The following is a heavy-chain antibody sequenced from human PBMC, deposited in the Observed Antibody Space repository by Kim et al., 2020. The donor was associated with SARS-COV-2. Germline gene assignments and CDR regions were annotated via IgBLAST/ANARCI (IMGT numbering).Heavy chain of an antibody. CDR2: IWYDGSNK. J-gene: IGHJ6*02. Sequence: GGSLRLSCAASGFTFSSYGMHWVRQAPGKGLEWVAVIWYDGSNKYYADSVKGRFTISRDNSKNTLYLQMNSLRAEDTAVYYCARMTTVVTHYYYYGMDVWGQGTTVTVSS. D-gene: IGHD4-17*01. CDR3: ARMTTVVTHYYYYGMDV. CDR1: GFTFSSYG. V-gene: IGHV3-33*01.